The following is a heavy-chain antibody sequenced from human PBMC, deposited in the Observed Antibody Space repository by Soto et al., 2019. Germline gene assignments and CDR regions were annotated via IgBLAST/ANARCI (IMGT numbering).Heavy chain of an antibody. Sequence: QLQLQESGPGLVKPSETLSLTCTVSGGSISSSPYYWGWIRQPPGKGLQWIGSIFYSGSTYYNPSLERRVVISVDSSKNQFSLKLNSLTAADTAVYYCARHVVRGVTEYNWFDPWGRGTLVTVSS. D-gene: IGHD3-10*01. CDR3: ARHVVRGVTEYNWFDP. CDR1: GGSISSSPYY. V-gene: IGHV4-39*01. J-gene: IGHJ5*02. CDR2: IFYSGST.